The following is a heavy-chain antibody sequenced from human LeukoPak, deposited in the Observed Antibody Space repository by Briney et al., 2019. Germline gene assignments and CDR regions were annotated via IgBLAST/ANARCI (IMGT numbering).Heavy chain of an antibody. D-gene: IGHD6-13*01. CDR3: AGGALAAAGTWFDP. J-gene: IGHJ5*02. CDR2: ISSSSSYI. Sequence: GGSLRLSCAASGFTFSSYSMSWVRQAPGKGLEWVSSISSSSSYIYYADSVKGRFTISRDNAKNSLYLQMNSLRAEDTAVYYCAGGALAAAGTWFDPWGQGTLVTVSS. V-gene: IGHV3-21*01. CDR1: GFTFSSYS.